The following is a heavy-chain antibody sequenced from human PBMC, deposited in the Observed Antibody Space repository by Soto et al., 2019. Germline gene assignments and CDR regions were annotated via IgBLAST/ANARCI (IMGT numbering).Heavy chain of an antibody. CDR1: GFTLSGYW. V-gene: IGHV3-74*01. D-gene: IGHD3-22*01. Sequence: EVHLVESGGGLVQPGGSLRLSCEASGFTLSGYWMHWVRQVPGKGLVWVSRISPDGSTTTHADSVKGRFTISRDNAKNTLYLQMNRLRPEETAVYYCVRPRYDGSGTPFDYWGQGTLVTVSS. J-gene: IGHJ4*02. CDR3: VRPRYDGSGTPFDY. CDR2: ISPDGSTT.